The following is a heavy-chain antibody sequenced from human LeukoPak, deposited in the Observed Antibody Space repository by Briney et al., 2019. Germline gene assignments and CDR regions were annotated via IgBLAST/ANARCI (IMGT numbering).Heavy chain of an antibody. V-gene: IGHV3-53*01. J-gene: IGHJ4*02. CDR1: GFTFSNNY. CDR2: IYSGGST. Sequence: PGGSLRLSCAASGFTFSNNYMNWVRQAPGKGLEWVSVIYSGGSTYYSDSVKGRFTISRDNSKNTLYLQMNSLRAEDTAVYYCARVVGATRFFDYWGQGTLVTVSS. D-gene: IGHD1-26*01. CDR3: ARVVGATRFFDY.